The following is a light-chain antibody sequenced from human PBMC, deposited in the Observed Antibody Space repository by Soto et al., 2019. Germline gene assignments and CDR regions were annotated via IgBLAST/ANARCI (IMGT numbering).Light chain of an antibody. CDR3: QESYSTPAVS. V-gene: IGKV1-39*01. CDR1: ENIYNY. CDR2: ATS. Sequence: DIQMTQSPSSLSASLGDRVSITCRASENIYNYLNWYQHKPGKAPKLLIYATSTLQSGVPARFSGSGSGTEFTLTISSLQAEDFATYFCQESYSTPAVSFGGGTKV. J-gene: IGKJ4*01.